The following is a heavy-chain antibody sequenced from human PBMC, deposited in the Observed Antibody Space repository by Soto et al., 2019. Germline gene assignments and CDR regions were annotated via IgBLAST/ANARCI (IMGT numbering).Heavy chain of an antibody. CDR3: ARDSTVTTTYYYGMDV. V-gene: IGHV1-3*01. Sequence: QVQLVQSGAEVKKPGASVKVSCKASGYTFTIYAMHWVRQAPGQRLEWMGWINAGNGNTKYSQKFQGRVTITRDTSASTAYMELSSLRSEDTAVYYCARDSTVTTTYYYGMDVWGQGTTVTVSS. J-gene: IGHJ6*02. D-gene: IGHD4-4*01. CDR2: INAGNGNT. CDR1: GYTFTIYA.